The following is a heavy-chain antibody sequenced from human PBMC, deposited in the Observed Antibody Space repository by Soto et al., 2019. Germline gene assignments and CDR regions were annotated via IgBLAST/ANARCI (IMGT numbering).Heavy chain of an antibody. CDR1: GLTFSSYA. D-gene: IGHD3-10*01. J-gene: IGHJ6*02. CDR3: VKDGRGSGSYSPMDV. Sequence: VGSLRLSCAASGLTFSSYAMTWVRQAPGKGLEWVSTITNRGGSTDYADSVKGRFTISRDNSKNTLYLQMNSLRAEDTGVYYCVKDGRGSGSYSPMDVWGQGTTVTVSS. V-gene: IGHV3-23*01. CDR2: ITNRGGST.